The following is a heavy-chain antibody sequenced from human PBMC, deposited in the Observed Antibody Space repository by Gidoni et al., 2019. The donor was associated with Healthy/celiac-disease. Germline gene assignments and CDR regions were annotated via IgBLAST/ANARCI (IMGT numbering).Heavy chain of an antibody. D-gene: IGHD4-17*01. CDR3: AKDDYGGNSGDY. CDR1: GFTFSSYG. CDR2: ISYDGSNK. Sequence: QVQLVESGGGVVQPGRSLRLPCAASGFTFSSYGMHWVRQAPGKGLEWVAVISYDGSNKYYADSVKGRFTISRDNSKNTLYLQMNSLRAEDTAVYYCAKDDYGGNSGDYWGQGTLVTVSS. J-gene: IGHJ4*02. V-gene: IGHV3-30*18.